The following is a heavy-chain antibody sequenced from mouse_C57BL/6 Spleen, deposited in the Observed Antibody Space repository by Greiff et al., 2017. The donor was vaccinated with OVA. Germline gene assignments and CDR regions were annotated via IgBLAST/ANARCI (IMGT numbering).Heavy chain of an antibody. CDR2: ISDGGSYT. V-gene: IGHV5-4*03. CDR3: ARGGYSNPYYFDY. CDR1: GFTFSSYA. D-gene: IGHD2-5*01. J-gene: IGHJ2*01. Sequence: EVKLVESGGGLVKPGGSLKLSCAASGFTFSSYAMSWVRQTPEKRLEWVATISDGGSYTYYPDNVKGRFTISRDNAKNNLYLQMSHLKSEDTAMYYCARGGYSNPYYFDYWGQGTTLTVSS.